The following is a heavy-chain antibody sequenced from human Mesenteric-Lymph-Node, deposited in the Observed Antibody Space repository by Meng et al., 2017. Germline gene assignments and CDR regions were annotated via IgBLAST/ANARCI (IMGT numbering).Heavy chain of an antibody. J-gene: IGHJ6*02. CDR2: IRKKADSYTT. D-gene: IGHD3-10*01. Sequence: GGSLRLSCAASGFTFSNAWMSWVRQAPGKGLEWVGHIRKKADSYTTEYAASVKGRFIMSRDDSRNSLYLQMNSLNTEDTAVYYCAKESSITMVRGVEYYYYGMDVWGQGTTVTVSS. CDR1: GFTFSNAW. CDR3: AKESSITMVRGVEYYYYGMDV. V-gene: IGHV3-72*01.